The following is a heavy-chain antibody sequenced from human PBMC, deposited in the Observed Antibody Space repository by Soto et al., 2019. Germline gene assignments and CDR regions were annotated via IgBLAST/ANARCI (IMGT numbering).Heavy chain of an antibody. CDR1: GVSISNSSYY. J-gene: IGHJ4*02. D-gene: IGHD3-10*01. CDR2: IYYSGIT. Sequence: PSETLSLTCTVSGVSISNSSYYGGWIRRPPGKGLEWIGTIYYSGITYYNPSLKSRVTISVDTSKNQFSPKLTSVTAADTAVYDCARNGANWGKGTRVTVSS. CDR3: ARNGAN. V-gene: IGHV4-39*01.